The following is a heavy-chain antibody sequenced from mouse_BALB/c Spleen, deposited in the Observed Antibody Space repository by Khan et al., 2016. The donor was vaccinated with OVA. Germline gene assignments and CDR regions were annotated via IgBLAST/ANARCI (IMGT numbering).Heavy chain of an antibody. Sequence: EVQLQESGPGLMKPPQSLSLTCTVTGYSITSDYAWNWIRQFPGNKLEWMGYISYSGYTSYNPSLKSRIFVTRDTSKYQFFLQLNSVTTEDTATYVGAGSVYYSGSTFCCLGFWGEGSTLTVSS. CDR3: AGSVYYSGSTFCCLGF. CDR2: ISYSGYT. J-gene: IGHJ2*01. D-gene: IGHD1-1*01. V-gene: IGHV3-2*02. CDR1: GYSITSDYA.